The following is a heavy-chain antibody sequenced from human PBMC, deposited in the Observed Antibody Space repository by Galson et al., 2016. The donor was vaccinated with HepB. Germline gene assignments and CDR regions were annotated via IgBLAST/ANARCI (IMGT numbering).Heavy chain of an antibody. J-gene: IGHJ4*02. V-gene: IGHV4-31*03. CDR1: PGPISITGYF. Sequence: LSLTCTVSPGPISITGYFWSWIRQLPGGGLEWIGYISHSGSAYLNPSLKSRSTISVDTSKNQFSLDLRSVTAADTAVYFCARYGSWTGFDYWGQGTLVTVSS. CDR2: ISHSGSA. CDR3: ARYGSWTGFDY. D-gene: IGHD6-13*01.